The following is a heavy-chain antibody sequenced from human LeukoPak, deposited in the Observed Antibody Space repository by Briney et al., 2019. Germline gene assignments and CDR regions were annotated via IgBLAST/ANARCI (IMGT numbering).Heavy chain of an antibody. V-gene: IGHV4-59*08. J-gene: IGHJ4*02. CDR3: ARRYSSGWYEGFDY. CDR1: GGSISSYY. Sequence: PSETLSLTCTVSGGSISSYYWSWIRQPPGKGLEWIGYIYYSGSTNYNPSLKSRVTISVDTSKNQFSLKLSSVTAADTAVYYCARRYSSGWYEGFDYWGQGTPVTVSS. CDR2: IYYSGST. D-gene: IGHD6-19*01.